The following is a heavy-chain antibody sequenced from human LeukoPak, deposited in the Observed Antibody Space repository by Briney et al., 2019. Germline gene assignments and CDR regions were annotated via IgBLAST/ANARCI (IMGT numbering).Heavy chain of an antibody. CDR1: GSTFINAW. Sequence: GGSLRLSCAASGSTFINAWMAWVRQAPGKGLEWVSYISSSSSTIYYADSVKGRFTISRDNAKNSLYLQMNSLRAEDTAVYYCAREGLVDAFDIWGQGTMVTVSS. CDR3: AREGLVDAFDI. CDR2: ISSSSSTI. V-gene: IGHV3-48*01. D-gene: IGHD1-26*01. J-gene: IGHJ3*02.